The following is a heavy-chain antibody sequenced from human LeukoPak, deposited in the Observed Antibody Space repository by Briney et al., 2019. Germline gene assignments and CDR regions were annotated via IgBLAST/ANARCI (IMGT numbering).Heavy chain of an antibody. CDR2: IHYTGRT. CDR3: GRTWGYYSDY. V-gene: IGHV4-39*07. CDR1: GGSISSDTSH. Sequence: SETLSLTCTVSGGSISSDTSHWGWIRQPPGKGLEWIGSIHYTGRTYYNPSLKSRVTISVDTSKSQFSLKLPSVTAADTAVYYCGRTWGYYSDYWGQGTLVTVSS. D-gene: IGHD3-16*01. J-gene: IGHJ4*02.